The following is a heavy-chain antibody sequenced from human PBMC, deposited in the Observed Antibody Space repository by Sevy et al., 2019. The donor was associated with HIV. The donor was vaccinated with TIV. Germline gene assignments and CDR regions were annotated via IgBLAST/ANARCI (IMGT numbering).Heavy chain of an antibody. CDR2: IKQDGSEK. CDR1: GFTFSSYW. Sequence: GGSLRLSCAASGFTFSSYWMSWVRQAPGKGLEWVANIKQDGSEKYYVDSVNGRFTISRDNAKNSLYLQMNSLRAEDTAVYYCARVESSGWGGMDVWGQGTTVTVSS. V-gene: IGHV3-7*01. CDR3: ARVESSGWGGMDV. J-gene: IGHJ6*02. D-gene: IGHD6-19*01.